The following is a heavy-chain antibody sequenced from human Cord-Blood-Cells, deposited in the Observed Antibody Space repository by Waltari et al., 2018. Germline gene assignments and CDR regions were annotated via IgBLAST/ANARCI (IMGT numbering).Heavy chain of an antibody. J-gene: IGHJ3*02. CDR2: IYYSGST. CDR3: ARDKPELRDAFDI. V-gene: IGHV4-61*01. Sequence: QVQLQESGPGLVKPSETLSLPRTVSGGSVRSGSYYWSRTPQPPGKGLEWIGYIYYSGSTNYNPSLKSRVTISVDTSKNQFSLKLSSVTAADTAVYYCARDKPELRDAFDIWGQGTMVTVSS. D-gene: IGHD1-7*01. CDR1: GGSVRSGSYY.